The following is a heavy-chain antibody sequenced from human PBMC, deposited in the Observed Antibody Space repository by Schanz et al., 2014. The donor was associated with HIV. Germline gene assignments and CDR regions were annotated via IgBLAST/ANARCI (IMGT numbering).Heavy chain of an antibody. J-gene: IGHJ4*02. Sequence: QVQLVQSGAEVKMPGSSVTVSCKASGGTFSNYAMTWVRQAPGQGLEWMGGIIPLFGTSNYAQKFQGRATITADESTSTAYMELSSLRSEDTAVYYCARDSPVAAGTLDYWGQGTLVTVSS. V-gene: IGHV1-69*01. CDR3: ARDSPVAAGTLDY. CDR2: IIPLFGTS. D-gene: IGHD6-13*01. CDR1: GGTFSNYA.